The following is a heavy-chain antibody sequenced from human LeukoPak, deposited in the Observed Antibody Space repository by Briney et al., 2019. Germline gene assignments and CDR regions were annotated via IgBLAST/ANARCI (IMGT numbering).Heavy chain of an antibody. Sequence: GGSLRLSCAASGFTFSSYGMHWVRQAPGKGLEWVAVISYDGSNEYYADSVKGRFTISRDNSKNTLYLQMNSLRAEDTAVYYCAKSDSSGWYGYYYYGMDVWGQGTTVTVSS. D-gene: IGHD6-19*01. CDR1: GFTFSSYG. V-gene: IGHV3-30*18. J-gene: IGHJ6*02. CDR3: AKSDSSGWYGYYYYGMDV. CDR2: ISYDGSNE.